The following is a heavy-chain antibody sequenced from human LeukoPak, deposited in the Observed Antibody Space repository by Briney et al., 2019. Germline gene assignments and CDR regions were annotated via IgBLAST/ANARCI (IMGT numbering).Heavy chain of an antibody. J-gene: IGHJ6*03. CDR1: GFTFSDYY. Sequence: TGGSLRLSCAASGFTFSDYYMSWIRQAPGKGLEWVSYISSSGSTIYYADSVKGRFTISRDNAKNSLYLQMNSLRAEDTAVYYCARVGDDSSGYYPPPYYYYYYMDVWGKGTTVTVSS. CDR3: ARVGDDSSGYYPPPYYYYYYMDV. CDR2: ISSSGSTI. V-gene: IGHV3-11*04. D-gene: IGHD3-22*01.